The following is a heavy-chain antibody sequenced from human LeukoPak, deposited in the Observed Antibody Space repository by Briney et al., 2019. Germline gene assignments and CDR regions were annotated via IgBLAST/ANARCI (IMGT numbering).Heavy chain of an antibody. V-gene: IGHV1-69*04. CDR1: GGTFSSYA. J-gene: IGHJ5*02. CDR3: ARDAGYCSGGSCYKYNWFDP. Sequence: SVKVSCKASGGTFSSYAISWVRQAPGQGLEWMGRIIPILGIANYAQKFQGRVTITADKSTSTAYMELSSLRSEDTAVYYCARDAGYCSGGSCYKYNWFDPWGQGTLVTVSS. CDR2: IIPILGIA. D-gene: IGHD2-15*01.